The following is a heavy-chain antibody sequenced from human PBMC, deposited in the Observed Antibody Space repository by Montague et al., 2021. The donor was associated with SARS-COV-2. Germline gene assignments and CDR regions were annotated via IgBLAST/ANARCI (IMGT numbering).Heavy chain of an antibody. CDR1: GGSISSYY. D-gene: IGHD3-9*01. CDR3: ARDRGQTYYDILTGRALSVDFANGMDV. Sequence: SETLSLTCTVSGGSISSYYWSWIRQPPGKGLEWIGYIYYSGSTNXXPSLKSRVTISVDTSKNQFSLKLSSVTAADTAVYYCARDRGQTYYDILTGRALSVDFANGMDVWGPGTTVTVSS. CDR2: IYYSGST. V-gene: IGHV4-59*01. J-gene: IGHJ6*02.